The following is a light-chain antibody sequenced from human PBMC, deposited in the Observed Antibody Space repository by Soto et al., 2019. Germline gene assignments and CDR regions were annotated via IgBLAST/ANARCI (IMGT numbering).Light chain of an antibody. Sequence: EIVMTQSPATLSLFPGEGATLSCRASQSIGTNLAWYQQKPGQGPRLLIYGASSRATGIPARFSGSGSGTEFTLTISSLQSEDFAVYYCQHYNNWPPYTFGQGTKVDIK. CDR3: QHYNNWPPYT. J-gene: IGKJ2*01. CDR2: GAS. V-gene: IGKV3-15*01. CDR1: QSIGTN.